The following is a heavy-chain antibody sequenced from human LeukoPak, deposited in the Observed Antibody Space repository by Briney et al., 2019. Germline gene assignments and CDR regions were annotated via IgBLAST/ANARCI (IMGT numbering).Heavy chain of an antibody. D-gene: IGHD6-13*01. J-gene: IGHJ4*02. V-gene: IGHV3-9*01. CDR3: AKSRVAAAGIGFY. CDR2: ISWNSGSI. Sequence: GGSLRLSCAASGFTFDDYAMHWVRQAPGKGLEWVSGISWNSGSIGYADSVKGRFTISRDNSKNTLYLQMNSLRAEDTAVYYCAKSRVAAAGIGFYWGQGTLVTVSS. CDR1: GFTFDDYA.